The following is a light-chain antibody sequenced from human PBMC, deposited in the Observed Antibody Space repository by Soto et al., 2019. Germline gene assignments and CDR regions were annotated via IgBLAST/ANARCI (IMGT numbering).Light chain of an antibody. V-gene: IGKV3-20*01. CDR3: QQYGSSPT. J-gene: IGKJ4*01. CDR2: GAS. CDR1: QTVSSSY. Sequence: EIVLTKSPGTLSLSQGERATLSCRASQTVSSSYLAWYQQKPGQAPRLLIYGASSRATGIPDRFSGSGSGTDATLTINRLEPEDFALYYCQQYGSSPTFGGVTKVDIK.